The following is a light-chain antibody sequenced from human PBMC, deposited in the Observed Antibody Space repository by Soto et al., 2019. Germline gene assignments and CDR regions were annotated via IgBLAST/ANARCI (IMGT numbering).Light chain of an antibody. CDR3: QQRARWPMP. Sequence: EVVLTQSPATLSMSPGERVTLSCRASQSVSTFVAWYQHKPGQAPRPVIYDTFKRAPGVPDRFSGGGSGTDFSLTISSLEPEDFAVYYCQQRARWPMPFGQGTRLKLK. V-gene: IGKV3-11*01. CDR1: QSVSTF. CDR2: DTF. J-gene: IGKJ5*01.